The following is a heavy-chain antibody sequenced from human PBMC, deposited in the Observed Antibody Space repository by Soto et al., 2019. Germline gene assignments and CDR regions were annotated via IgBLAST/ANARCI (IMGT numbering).Heavy chain of an antibody. V-gene: IGHV4-39*01. D-gene: IGHD2-8*01. Sequence: SETLSLTCPVSGDSITTNGYYWGWIRQPPGKGLQWIGNVYSTGSTFSHPSLTSRVFISVDTSKNKFSLRLTSVTAADTAVYYCARSHYTYGLLIDYWGPGIMVTVSS. CDR2: VYSTGST. J-gene: IGHJ4*02. CDR1: GDSITTNGYY. CDR3: ARSHYTYGLLIDY.